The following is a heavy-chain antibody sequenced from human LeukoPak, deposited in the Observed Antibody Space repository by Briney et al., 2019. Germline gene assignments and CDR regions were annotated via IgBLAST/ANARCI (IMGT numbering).Heavy chain of an antibody. CDR3: AKGGGLGRWYYFDY. CDR2: ISSNGGST. V-gene: IGHV3-64*01. Sequence: GGSLRLSCAGSGFSFNSYGMDWVRQAPGKGLEYVSGISSNGGSTYYAKSVKGRFTISRDNAKNSLYLQMNSLRAEDTALYYCAKGGGLGRWYYFDYWGQGTLVTVSS. CDR1: GFSFNSYG. J-gene: IGHJ4*02. D-gene: IGHD5-24*01.